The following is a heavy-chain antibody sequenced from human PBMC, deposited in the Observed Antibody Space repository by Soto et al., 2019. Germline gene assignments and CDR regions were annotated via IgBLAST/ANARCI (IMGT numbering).Heavy chain of an antibody. CDR2: IDPSDSYT. V-gene: IGHV5-10-1*01. D-gene: IGHD6-13*01. CDR3: ARVAPGQQLDFDY. Sequence: GESLNLSCKGSGYSFTRYLISWVRQMPGKGLEWMGRIDPSDSYTNYSPSFQGHVTISADKSISTAYLQWSSLKASDTAMYYCARVAPGQQLDFDYWGQGTLVTVSS. CDR1: GYSFTRYL. J-gene: IGHJ4*02.